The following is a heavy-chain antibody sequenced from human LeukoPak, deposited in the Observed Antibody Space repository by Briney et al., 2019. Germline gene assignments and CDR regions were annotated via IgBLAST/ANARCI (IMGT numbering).Heavy chain of an antibody. J-gene: IGHJ4*02. V-gene: IGHV3-74*01. CDR3: AREWSAYGDYIWPVDY. D-gene: IGHD4-17*01. CDR1: GFAFSTYW. CDR2: INSDGSST. Sequence: PGGFLRLSCAASGFAFSTYWMHWVRQAPGKGLVWVSRINSDGSSTNYADSVKGRFTISRDNAKNTLYLQMNSLRAEDTAVYYCAREWSAYGDYIWPVDYWGQGALVTVSS.